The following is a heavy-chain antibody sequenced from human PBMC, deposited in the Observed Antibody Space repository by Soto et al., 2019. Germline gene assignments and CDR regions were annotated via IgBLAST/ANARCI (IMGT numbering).Heavy chain of an antibody. V-gene: IGHV3-66*01. CDR1: GFTVSSNY. Sequence: EVQLVESGGGLVQPGGSLRLSCADSGFTVSSNYMSWVRQAPGKGLEWVSLIQSGGSTYYAGSVKGRFTISRDNSKNTLFRQRNSLRAEDTAVYYCARDYVHCSGGRFYGVPMDVWCKGSTVTFSS. J-gene: IGHJ6*03. CDR2: IQSGGST. CDR3: ARDYVHCSGGRFYGVPMDV. D-gene: IGHD2-15*01.